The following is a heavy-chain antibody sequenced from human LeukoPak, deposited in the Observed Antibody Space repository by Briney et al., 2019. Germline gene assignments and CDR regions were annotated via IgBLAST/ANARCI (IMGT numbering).Heavy chain of an antibody. Sequence: PSETLSLTCTVSGGSISSYYWSWIRQPPGKGLEWIGYIYYSGSTNYNPSLKSRVTISVDTSKNQFSLKLSSVTAADTAVYYCARLVRYYYDTSGSYYFDYWGQGTLVTVSS. CDR3: ARLVRYYYDTSGSYYFDY. V-gene: IGHV4-59*01. CDR1: GGSISSYY. D-gene: IGHD3-22*01. J-gene: IGHJ4*02. CDR2: IYYSGST.